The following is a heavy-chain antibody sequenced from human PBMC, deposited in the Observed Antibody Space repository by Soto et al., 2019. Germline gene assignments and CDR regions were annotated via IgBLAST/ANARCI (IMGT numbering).Heavy chain of an antibody. V-gene: IGHV3-7*05. Sequence: GGSLRLSCAASGFTFSSYWMSWVRQAPGKGLEWVANIKQDGSEKYYVDSVKGRFTISRDNAKNSLYLQMNSLRAEDTAVYYCARDLDCTNGVCYKGNWFEPWGQGTLVTVSS. J-gene: IGHJ5*02. D-gene: IGHD2-8*01. CDR3: ARDLDCTNGVCYKGNWFEP. CDR2: IKQDGSEK. CDR1: GFTFSSYW.